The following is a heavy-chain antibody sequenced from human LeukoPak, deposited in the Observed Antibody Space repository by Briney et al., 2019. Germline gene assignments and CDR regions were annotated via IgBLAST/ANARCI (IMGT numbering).Heavy chain of an antibody. J-gene: IGHJ6*02. Sequence: GGSLRLSCAASGFTFSSYSMNWVRQAPGKGLEWVSSISSSSSYIYYADSVKGRFTISRDNAKNSLYLQMNSLRAKDTAVYYCARARVAARPYYYYGMDVWGQGTTVTVSS. CDR1: GFTFSSYS. V-gene: IGHV3-21*01. D-gene: IGHD6-6*01. CDR2: ISSSSSYI. CDR3: ARARVAARPYYYYGMDV.